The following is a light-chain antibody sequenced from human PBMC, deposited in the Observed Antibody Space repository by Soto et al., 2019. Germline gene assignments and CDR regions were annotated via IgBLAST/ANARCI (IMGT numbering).Light chain of an antibody. V-gene: IGKV3-11*01. Sequence: EIVTTQSPATPSLSPLERDTHSCRASQSVSRKLVWYQQKPGQAPRLLIYDASNRATGIPARFSGSGSGTDFTLTISSLEPEDFAVYYCQQRSNWITVGQGTRLEIK. CDR3: QQRSNWIT. J-gene: IGKJ5*01. CDR2: DAS. CDR1: QSVSRK.